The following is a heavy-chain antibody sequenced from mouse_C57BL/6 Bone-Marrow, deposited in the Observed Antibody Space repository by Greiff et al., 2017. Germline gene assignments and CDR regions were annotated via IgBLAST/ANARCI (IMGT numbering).Heavy chain of an antibody. D-gene: IGHD2-1*01. CDR1: GFTFSSYG. CDR3: ARRRNYEDY. J-gene: IGHJ2*01. Sequence: VQLKESGGDLVKPGGSLKLSCAASGFTFSSYGMSWVRQTPDKRLEWVATISSGGSYTYYPDSVKGRFTISRDNAKNTLYLQMSSLKSEDTAMYYCARRRNYEDYWGQGTTLTVSS. V-gene: IGHV5-6*01. CDR2: ISSGGSYT.